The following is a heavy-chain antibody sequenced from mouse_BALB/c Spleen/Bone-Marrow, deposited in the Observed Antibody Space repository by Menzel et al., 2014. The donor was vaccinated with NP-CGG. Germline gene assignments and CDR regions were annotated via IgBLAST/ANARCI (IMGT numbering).Heavy chain of an antibody. J-gene: IGHJ3*01. CDR2: ISGGGSYT. CDR1: GFTFSNYG. Sequence: DVKLVESGGGLVKSGGSLKLSCAASGFTFSNYGMSWVRQTPEKRLEWVATISGGGSYTFYSDSVKGRFTISRDNVKNNLYLQLSSLRSEDTALYYCARHAYYDQTEVSFVYWGQGTLVTVSA. CDR3: ARHAYYDQTEVSFVY. V-gene: IGHV5-9-2*01. D-gene: IGHD2-4*01.